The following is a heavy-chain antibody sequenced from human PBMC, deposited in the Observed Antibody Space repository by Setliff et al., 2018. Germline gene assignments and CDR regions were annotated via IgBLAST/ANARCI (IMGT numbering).Heavy chain of an antibody. J-gene: IGHJ2*01. CDR2: IYYSGST. D-gene: IGHD3-22*01. CDR1: GGSISTYY. Sequence: SETLSLTCTVSGGSISTYYWSWIRQPPGKGLEWIGYIYYSGSTNSNPSLKSRVTISVDTSKNQFSLKLSSVTAADTAVYYCARALIYDSSGYYRAHWYFDLWGRGTLVTVSS. V-gene: IGHV4-59*08. CDR3: ARALIYDSSGYYRAHWYFDL.